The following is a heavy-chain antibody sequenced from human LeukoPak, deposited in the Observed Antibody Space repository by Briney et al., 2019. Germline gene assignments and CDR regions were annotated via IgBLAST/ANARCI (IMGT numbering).Heavy chain of an antibody. Sequence: SETLSLTCTVSGDSISSGDYYWSWIRQPAVKGLEWIGRISSSGSTNYNPSLKSRVTISVDTSKNQFSLKLSSVTAADTAVYFCARGPYSYDSSGAFDIWGQGTMVTVSS. V-gene: IGHV4-61*02. CDR1: GDSISSGDYY. CDR2: ISSSGST. CDR3: ARGPYSYDSSGAFDI. D-gene: IGHD3-22*01. J-gene: IGHJ3*02.